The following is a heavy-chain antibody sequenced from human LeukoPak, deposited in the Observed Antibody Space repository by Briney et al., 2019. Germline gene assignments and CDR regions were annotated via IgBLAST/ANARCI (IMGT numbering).Heavy chain of an antibody. V-gene: IGHV3-30*04. Sequence: GRSLRLSCAASGFTFSSYAMHRVRQAPGKGLEWVAVISYDGSNKYYADSVKGRFTISRDNSKNTLYLQMNSLRAEDTAVYYCARDTPYSSGWYWYDYWGQGTLVTVSS. CDR1: GFTFSSYA. J-gene: IGHJ4*02. D-gene: IGHD6-19*01. CDR3: ARDTPYSSGWYWYDY. CDR2: ISYDGSNK.